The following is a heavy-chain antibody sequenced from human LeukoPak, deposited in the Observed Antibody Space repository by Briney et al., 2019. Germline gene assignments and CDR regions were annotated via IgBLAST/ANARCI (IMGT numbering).Heavy chain of an antibody. CDR1: GFAFSSYA. V-gene: IGHV3-23*01. D-gene: IGHD5-18*01. CDR3: AKDWGYSYGYSYYFDY. J-gene: IGHJ4*02. Sequence: GGSLRLSCAASGFAFSSYAMSWVRQAPGKGLEWVSAISGSGGSTYYADSVKGRFTISRDNSKNTLYLQMNSLRAEDTAVYYCAKDWGYSYGYSYYFDYWGQGTLVTVSS. CDR2: ISGSGGST.